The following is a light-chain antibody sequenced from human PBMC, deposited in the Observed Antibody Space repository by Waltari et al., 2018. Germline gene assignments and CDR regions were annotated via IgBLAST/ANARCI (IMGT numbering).Light chain of an antibody. V-gene: IGKV3-20*01. J-gene: IGKJ1*01. CDR3: QHYVSLPAT. Sequence: IVLTPSPGTLSLSPGEGVTPSCRASQSLNRALAWYQQKPGQAPRLLIYNGFNRATDIPDRFSGSGSGTEFSLTISRLEPEDFAVYYCQHYVSLPATFGQGTRVEIK. CDR2: NGF. CDR1: QSLNRA.